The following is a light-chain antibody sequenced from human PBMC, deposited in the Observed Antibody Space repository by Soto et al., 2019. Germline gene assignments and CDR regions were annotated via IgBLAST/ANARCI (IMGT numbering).Light chain of an antibody. V-gene: IGKV3-20*01. CDR2: GAS. CDR1: QSVSSSY. J-gene: IGKJ2*01. CDR3: KQYGSSDPMYT. Sequence: EIVLTQSPGTLSLSPGERATLSCRASQSVSSSYLAWYQQKPGQAPRLLIYGASNRATGIPARFSGSESGTDFTVTISRLEPDDFAVYSCKQYGSSDPMYTFCQGTKLEIK.